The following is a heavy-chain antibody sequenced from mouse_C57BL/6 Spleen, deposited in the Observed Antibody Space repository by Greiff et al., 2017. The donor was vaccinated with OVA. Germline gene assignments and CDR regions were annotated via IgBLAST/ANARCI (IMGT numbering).Heavy chain of an antibody. D-gene: IGHD2-4*01. CDR1: GYSITSGYD. CDR3: ARGHYDYFDY. V-gene: IGHV3-1*01. CDR2: ISYSGST. J-gene: IGHJ2*01. Sequence: EVQLQQSGPGMVKPSQSLSLTCTVTGYSITSGYDWHWIRHFPGNKLEWMGYISYSGSTNYNPSLKSRISITHDTSKNHFFLKLNSVTTEDTATYYCARGHYDYFDYWGQGTTLTVSS.